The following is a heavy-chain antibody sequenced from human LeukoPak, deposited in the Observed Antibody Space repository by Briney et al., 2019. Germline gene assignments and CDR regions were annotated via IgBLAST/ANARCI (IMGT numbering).Heavy chain of an antibody. V-gene: IGHV5-51*01. D-gene: IGHD5-18*01. J-gene: IGHJ4*02. CDR1: GYSFTTYW. Sequence: GESLKISCKGSGYSFTTYWIGWVRQMPGKGLAWMGIIYPGDSDTRYSPSFRGQVTISADKSINTAYLQWSGLKASDTAMYYCARRGYSYSDFDFWGQGTLVTVSS. CDR2: IYPGDSDT. CDR3: ARRGYSYSDFDF.